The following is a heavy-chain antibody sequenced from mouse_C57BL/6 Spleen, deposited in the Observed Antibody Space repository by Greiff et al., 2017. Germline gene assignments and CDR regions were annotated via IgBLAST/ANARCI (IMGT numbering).Heavy chain of an antibody. D-gene: IGHD4-1*01. J-gene: IGHJ4*01. CDR3: ARGNWDEGFAMDY. CDR1: GYTFTSYW. Sequence: QVHVKQPGTELVKPGASVKLSCKASGYTFTSYWMHWVKQRPGQGLEWIGNINPSNGGTNYNEKFKSKATLTVDKSSSTAYMQLSSLTSEDSAVYYCARGNWDEGFAMDYWGQGTSVTVSS. V-gene: IGHV1-53*01. CDR2: INPSNGGT.